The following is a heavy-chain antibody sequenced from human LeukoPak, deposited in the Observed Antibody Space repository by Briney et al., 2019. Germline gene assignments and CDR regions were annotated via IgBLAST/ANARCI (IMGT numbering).Heavy chain of an antibody. Sequence: ASVKVPCKASGYTFTSYYIHWVRQAPGQGLEWMGIINPSDGSTRYAQNFQGRVTMTCDTSTSTIYMDLSSLRSEDTALYYCARDLSRYYYNSERVDAFDIWGQGTMVTVSS. CDR1: GYTFTSYY. V-gene: IGHV1-46*01. J-gene: IGHJ3*02. CDR2: INPSDGST. CDR3: ARDLSRYYYNSERVDAFDI. D-gene: IGHD3-10*01.